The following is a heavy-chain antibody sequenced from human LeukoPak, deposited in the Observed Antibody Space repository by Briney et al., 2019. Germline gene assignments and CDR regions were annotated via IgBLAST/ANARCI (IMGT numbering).Heavy chain of an antibody. D-gene: IGHD1-14*01. CDR3: AKSVYHPRPEFDY. CDR1: GFTFSSYS. V-gene: IGHV3-48*01. CDR2: ISSSSSTI. J-gene: IGHJ4*02. Sequence: GGSLRLSCAASGFTFSSYSMNWVRQAPGKGLEWVSYISSSSSTIYYADSVKGRFTISRDNSKNTLYLQMNSLRAEDTAVYYCAKSVYHPRPEFDYWGQGTLVTVSS.